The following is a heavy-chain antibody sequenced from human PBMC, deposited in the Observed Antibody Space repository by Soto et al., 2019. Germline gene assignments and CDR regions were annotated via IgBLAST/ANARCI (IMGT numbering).Heavy chain of an antibody. J-gene: IGHJ5*02. CDR2: ISSSSSTI. D-gene: IGHD2-21*01. V-gene: IGHV3-48*02. Sequence: EVQLVESGGGLVQPGGSLRLSCAASGFTFSSYSMNWVRQAPGKGLEWVSYISSSSSTIYYADSVKGRFTISRDNAKNSLYLQMNSRRDEDTAVYYCARGLGVANNWFDPWGQGTLFTVSS. CDR1: GFTFSSYS. CDR3: ARGLGVANNWFDP.